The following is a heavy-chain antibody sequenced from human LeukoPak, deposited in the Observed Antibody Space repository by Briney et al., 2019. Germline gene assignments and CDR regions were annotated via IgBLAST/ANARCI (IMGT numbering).Heavy chain of an antibody. Sequence: QAGGSLRLSCAASGFTFDDYAMHWVRQAPGKGLEWVSGISWNSGSIGYADSVKGRFTISRDNAKNSLYLQMNSLRAEDTALYYCAKSSTSSGWYADYWGQGTLVTVSS. CDR1: GFTFDDYA. V-gene: IGHV3-9*01. D-gene: IGHD6-19*01. CDR3: AKSSTSSGWYADY. J-gene: IGHJ4*02. CDR2: ISWNSGSI.